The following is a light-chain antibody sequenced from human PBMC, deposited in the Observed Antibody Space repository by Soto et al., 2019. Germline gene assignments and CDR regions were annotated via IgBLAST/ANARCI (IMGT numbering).Light chain of an antibody. J-gene: IGKJ5*01. CDR3: QQRSNWPPT. CDR1: QSVSSY. V-gene: IGKV3-11*01. CDR2: DAS. Sequence: QSPQTPYSPPREGPTLSLRASQSVSSYLAWYQQKPGQAPRLLIYDASNRATGIPARFSGSGSGTDFTLTISSLEPEDFAGYYCQQRSNWPPTFGQGTRLEIK.